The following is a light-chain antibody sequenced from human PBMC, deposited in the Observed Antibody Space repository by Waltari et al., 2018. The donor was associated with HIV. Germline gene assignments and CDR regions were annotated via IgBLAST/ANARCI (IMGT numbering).Light chain of an antibody. Sequence: QSALTQPASVSGSCGQSITISGTGTNSDIGSYDLVSWYKQHPGDAPELLIYEVSYRPSGVSDRCSGSKAINAASLTISGLQADDEADYYCCSHTSAATWVFGGGTKVTVL. CDR1: NSDIGSYDL. CDR2: EVS. V-gene: IGLV2-14*01. CDR3: CSHTSAATWV. J-gene: IGLJ3*02.